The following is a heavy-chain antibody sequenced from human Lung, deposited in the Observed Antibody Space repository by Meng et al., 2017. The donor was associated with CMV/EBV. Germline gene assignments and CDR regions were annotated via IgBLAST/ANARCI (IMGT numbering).Heavy chain of an antibody. Sequence: SVXVSCKASGYNFTAHYFLWVRQAPGQGLEWMGWIHPHRGDTNYAQQFQGRVTLTRDTSINTGYMELTRLTSDDTAVYYCARDNNWGQDDWGQGTLVTVSS. CDR1: GYNFTAHY. D-gene: IGHD7-27*01. CDR3: ARDNNWGQDD. V-gene: IGHV1-2*02. J-gene: IGHJ4*02. CDR2: IHPHRGDT.